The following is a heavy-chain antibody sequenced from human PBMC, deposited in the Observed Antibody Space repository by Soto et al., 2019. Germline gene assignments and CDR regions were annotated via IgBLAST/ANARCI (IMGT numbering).Heavy chain of an antibody. D-gene: IGHD3-3*01. Sequence: QVQLVQSGAEVKKPGSSVKVSCKASGGTIRRHASRWVRQAPEQGLEWMGGIIPIFGTANYAQKFLGRVTMTADEHTNTACMELSSLRSEDRAVYYCARGGDRFLGRPWCDPWGQGTRVTVSS. CDR1: GGTIRRHA. J-gene: IGHJ5*02. V-gene: IGHV1-69*12. CDR3: ARGGDRFLGRPWCDP. CDR2: IIPIFGTA.